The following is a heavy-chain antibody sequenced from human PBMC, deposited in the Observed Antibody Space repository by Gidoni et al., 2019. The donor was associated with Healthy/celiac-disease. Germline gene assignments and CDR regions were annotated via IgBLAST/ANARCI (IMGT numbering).Heavy chain of an antibody. CDR2: VNPNSGGT. CDR3: ARAWDSSFDY. D-gene: IGHD1-26*01. Sequence: QVQLVQSGAEVKKPGASVKVSCPASGYTFPGYYMHWGRQAPGKGLEWMGWVNPNSGGTNYAQKFQGWVTMTRDTSISTAYMELSRLRSDDTAVYYCARAWDSSFDYWGQGTLVTVSS. CDR1: GYTFPGYY. V-gene: IGHV1-2*04. J-gene: IGHJ4*02.